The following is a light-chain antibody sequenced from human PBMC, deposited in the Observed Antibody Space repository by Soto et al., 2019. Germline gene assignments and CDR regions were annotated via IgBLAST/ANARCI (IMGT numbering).Light chain of an antibody. CDR2: DSS. CDR3: QQSHNLPLS. CDR1: QDIDNY. V-gene: IGKV1-33*01. J-gene: IGKJ4*02. Sequence: DIQMTQSPSSLSASVGDRVTITCQASQDIDNYLNWYQQKPGKAPRLLIYDSSTLQTGVPSRFSGSGSETDFTFAISSLQPEDIATYYCQQSHNLPLSFGVGPKVQI.